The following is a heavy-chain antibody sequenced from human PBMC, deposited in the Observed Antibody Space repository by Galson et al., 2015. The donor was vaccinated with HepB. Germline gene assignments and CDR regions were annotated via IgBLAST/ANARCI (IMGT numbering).Heavy chain of an antibody. D-gene: IGHD2-21*01. CDR3: ARDSILGWPKPGWYLDL. CDR2: ISSSSSYI. CDR1: GFTFSSYS. J-gene: IGHJ2*01. V-gene: IGHV3-21*01. Sequence: SLRLSCAASGFTFSSYSMNWVRQAPGKGPEWVSSISSSSSYIYYADSVKGRFTISRDNAKNSLYLQMNSLRAEDTAVYYCARDSILGWPKPGWYLDLWGRGTLVTVSS.